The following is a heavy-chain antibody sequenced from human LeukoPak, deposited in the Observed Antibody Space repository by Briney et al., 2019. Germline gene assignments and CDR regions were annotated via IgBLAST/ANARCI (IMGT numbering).Heavy chain of an antibody. Sequence: SETLSLTCTVSGGSISSSSYYWGWLRQPPGKGLEWVGTIYYSGSTYYNPSLKSRVTISVDTSKNQFSLKLNSVTAADTAVYYCARHLTSYSSSWYPQFDYWGQGTLVTVSS. CDR3: ARHLTSYSSSWYPQFDY. V-gene: IGHV4-39*01. J-gene: IGHJ4*02. CDR2: IYYSGST. CDR1: GGSISSSSYY. D-gene: IGHD6-13*01.